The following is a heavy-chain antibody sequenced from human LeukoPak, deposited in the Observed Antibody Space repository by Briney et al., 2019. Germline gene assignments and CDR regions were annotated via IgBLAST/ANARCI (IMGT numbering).Heavy chain of an antibody. D-gene: IGHD4-17*01. CDR2: IYYSGSN. Sequence: PSETLSLTCTVSGGSISSYYWSWIRQPPGKGVEWIGYIYYSGSNKYNPSLKSRVTISVDTSKNQFSLKLSSVTAADTAVYYCARDDGDYGSFAYWGQGTLVTVPS. J-gene: IGHJ4*02. V-gene: IGHV4-59*01. CDR3: ARDDGDYGSFAY. CDR1: GGSISSYY.